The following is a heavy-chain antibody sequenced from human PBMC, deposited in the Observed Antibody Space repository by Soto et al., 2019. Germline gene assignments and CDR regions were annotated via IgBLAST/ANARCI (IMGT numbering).Heavy chain of an antibody. V-gene: IGHV3-33*01. Sequence: QVHLVESGGGVAQPGRSLRLSCAASGSIFTGYGMHWGRQATGKGLEWVAVIWFDGSNKYYADSVKGRFTISRDNYKNMLSLQMNSLRVEDTAVYYCVRDGIGGTTFRGDLDYWGQGTLVTVSS. CDR2: IWFDGSNK. D-gene: IGHD1-1*01. CDR1: GSIFTGYG. CDR3: VRDGIGGTTFRGDLDY. J-gene: IGHJ4*02.